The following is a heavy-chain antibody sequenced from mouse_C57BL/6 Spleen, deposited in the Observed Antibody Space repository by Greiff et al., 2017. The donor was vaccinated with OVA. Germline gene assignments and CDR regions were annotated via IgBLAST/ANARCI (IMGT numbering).Heavy chain of an antibody. CDR2: INYDGSST. J-gene: IGHJ1*03. D-gene: IGHD2-2*01. CDR1: GFTFSDYY. CDR3: AREDGYDGGYWYFDV. Sequence: EVQVVESEGGLVQPGSSMKLSCTASGFTFSDYYMAWVRQVPEKGLEWVANINYDGSSTYYLDSLKSRFIISRDNAKNILYLQMSSLKSEDTATYYCAREDGYDGGYWYFDVWGTGTTVTVSS. V-gene: IGHV5-16*01.